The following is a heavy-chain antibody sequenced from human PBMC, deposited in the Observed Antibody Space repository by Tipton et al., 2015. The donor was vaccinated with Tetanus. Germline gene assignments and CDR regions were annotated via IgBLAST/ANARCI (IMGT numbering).Heavy chain of an antibody. CDR2: INTGGTAT. D-gene: IGHD5-12*01. V-gene: IGHV3-74*01. Sequence: SLRLSCAASGFTFSNYWMHWVRQAPGKGLVWVSHINTGGTATNYADPVKGRFTISRDNAENTLYLEMNSLRAEDTAFYYCARGRIEEATITMGYWGRGTLVTVSS. CDR1: GFTFSNYW. CDR3: ARGRIEEATITMGY. J-gene: IGHJ4*02.